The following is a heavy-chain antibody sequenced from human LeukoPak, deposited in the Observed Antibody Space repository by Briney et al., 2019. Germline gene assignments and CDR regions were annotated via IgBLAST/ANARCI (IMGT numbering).Heavy chain of an antibody. J-gene: IGHJ4*02. CDR2: IYYSGST. Sequence: SQTLSLTCTVSGVSISSGGYYWTWIRLHPGNGLEWIGYIYYSGSTSYNPSLKSRITISGDTSKNQFSLKLNSVTAADTAVYYCARGPDSSGYYYLWDYWGQGTLVTVSS. D-gene: IGHD3-22*01. CDR3: ARGPDSSGYYYLWDY. V-gene: IGHV4-31*03. CDR1: GVSISSGGYY.